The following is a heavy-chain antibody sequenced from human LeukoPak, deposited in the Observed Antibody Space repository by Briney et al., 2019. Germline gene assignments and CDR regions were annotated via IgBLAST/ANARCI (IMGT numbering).Heavy chain of an antibody. CDR1: GYTFTSNY. Sequence: ASVKVSCKAFGYTFTSNYMHWVRQAPGQGPEWMGVISPSGGSTTYAQKFQGRVTITADKSTSTAYMELSSLRSEDTAVYYCARALYYYDSSGPIYYYYYYMDVWGKGTTVTVSS. D-gene: IGHD3-22*01. CDR2: ISPSGGST. V-gene: IGHV1-46*01. J-gene: IGHJ6*03. CDR3: ARALYYYDSSGPIYYYYYYMDV.